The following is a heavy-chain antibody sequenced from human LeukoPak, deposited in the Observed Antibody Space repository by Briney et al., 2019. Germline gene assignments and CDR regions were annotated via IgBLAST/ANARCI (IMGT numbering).Heavy chain of an antibody. D-gene: IGHD1-7*01. Sequence: PGGSLRLSCAASGFTFSSYSMNWVRQAPGKGLEWVSSISSSSYIYCADSVKGRFTISRDNAKNSLHLQMNSLRAEDTAVYYCARDGQTGTTVYWGQGTLVTVSS. CDR3: ARDGQTGTTVY. CDR1: GFTFSSYS. CDR2: ISSSSYI. V-gene: IGHV3-21*01. J-gene: IGHJ4*02.